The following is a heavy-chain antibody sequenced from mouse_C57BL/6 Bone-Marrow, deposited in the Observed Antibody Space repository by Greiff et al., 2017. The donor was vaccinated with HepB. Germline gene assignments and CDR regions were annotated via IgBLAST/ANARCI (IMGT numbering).Heavy chain of an antibody. V-gene: IGHV5-9-1*02. J-gene: IGHJ2*01. Sequence: DVMLVESGEGLVKPGGSLKLSCAASGFTFSSYAMSWVRQTPEKRLEWVAYISSGGDYIYYADTVKGRFTISRDNARNTLYLQMSSLKSEDTAMYYCTRDYYGSSSGYFDYWGQGTTLTVSS. D-gene: IGHD1-1*01. CDR2: ISSGGDYI. CDR1: GFTFSSYA. CDR3: TRDYYGSSSGYFDY.